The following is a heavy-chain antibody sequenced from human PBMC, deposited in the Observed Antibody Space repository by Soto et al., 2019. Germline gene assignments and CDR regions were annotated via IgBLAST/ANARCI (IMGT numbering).Heavy chain of an antibody. J-gene: IGHJ4*02. CDR3: AREQQLVLSPHFDY. Sequence: ASVKVSCKTSGGTFSSYTSIWVRQAHGQGLEWMGWINPISGKTGYAQKFQGRVTMTRDTSTSTVYMELSSLRSEDTAVYYCAREQQLVLSPHFDYWGQGTLVTVSS. CDR2: INPISGKT. CDR1: GGTFSSYT. V-gene: IGHV1-8*02. D-gene: IGHD6-13*01.